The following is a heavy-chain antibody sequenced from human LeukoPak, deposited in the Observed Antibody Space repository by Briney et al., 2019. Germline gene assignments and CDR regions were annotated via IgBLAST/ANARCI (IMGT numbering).Heavy chain of an antibody. D-gene: IGHD3-10*01. J-gene: IGHJ4*02. CDR2: IKQDGSEK. CDR3: AREDYPNGEGCIDY. V-gene: IGHV3-7*01. Sequence: PGGSLRLSCAASGFTFSSYWMSWVRQAPGKGLEGVANIKQDGSEKYYVDSVKGRFTISRDNAKNSLYLQMNSLRAEDTAVYYCAREDYPNGEGCIDYWGQGTLVTVSS. CDR1: GFTFSSYW.